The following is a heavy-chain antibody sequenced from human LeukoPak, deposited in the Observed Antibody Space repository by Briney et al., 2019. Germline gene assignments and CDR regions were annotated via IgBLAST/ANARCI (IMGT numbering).Heavy chain of an antibody. V-gene: IGHV4-61*02. J-gene: IGHJ6*03. CDR2: IYINGRP. D-gene: IGHD4-17*01. CDR3: AADYGDYGTYFYYYYMDV. CDR1: GGSISSGSNY. Sequence: SETLSLTCTVSGGSISSGSNYWTWIRQPAGKGLEWIGRIYINGRPNYNPSLKSRVTISLDTSKNQFSLKLSSVTAADTAVYYCAADYGDYGTYFYYYYMDVWGKGTTVTVSS.